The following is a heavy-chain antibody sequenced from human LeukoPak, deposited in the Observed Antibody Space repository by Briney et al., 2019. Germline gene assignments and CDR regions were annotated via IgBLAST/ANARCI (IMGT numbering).Heavy chain of an antibody. D-gene: IGHD3-22*01. CDR1: GGSLSGYY. Sequence: PSETLSLTRAVPGGSLSGYYWDWIRQPPGKGLEWIGIIYYSGSTYYNPSLKSRVTISVDTSKNQFSLKLSSVTAADTAVYYGASWGTMIEENWFDPWGQGTLVTVSS. V-gene: IGHV4-39*07. CDR2: IYYSGST. CDR3: ASWGTMIEENWFDP. J-gene: IGHJ5*02.